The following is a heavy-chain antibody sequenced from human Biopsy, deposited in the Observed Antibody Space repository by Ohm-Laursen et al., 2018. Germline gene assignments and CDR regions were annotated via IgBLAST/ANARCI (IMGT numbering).Heavy chain of an antibody. CDR2: ISHTGYT. J-gene: IGHJ1*01. Sequence: SHTLSLTCTVSGGSFTAHYWTWIRQPPGKGLEWIGHISHTGYTSYKSSLKRRVTISLDTSRKHFSLRLTSLAAADTAVYYCARRSNEYGGLYFPHWGQGTLVTVSS. CDR1: GGSFTAHY. D-gene: IGHD4-23*01. CDR3: ARRSNEYGGLYFPH. V-gene: IGHV4-59*07.